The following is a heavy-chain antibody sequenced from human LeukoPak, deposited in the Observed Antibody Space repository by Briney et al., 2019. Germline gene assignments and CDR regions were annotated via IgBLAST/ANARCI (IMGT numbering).Heavy chain of an antibody. CDR1: GFTFSSYG. CDR3: ARVKGGFPSGGWFDP. J-gene: IGHJ5*02. D-gene: IGHD1-26*01. V-gene: IGHV3-33*01. CDR2: IWYDGSNK. Sequence: GGSLRLSCAASGFTFSSYGMHWVRQAPGKGLEWVAVIWYDGSNKYYADSVKGRFTISRDNSKSTLYLQMNSLRAEDTAVYYCARVKGGFPSGGWFDPWGQGTLVTVSS.